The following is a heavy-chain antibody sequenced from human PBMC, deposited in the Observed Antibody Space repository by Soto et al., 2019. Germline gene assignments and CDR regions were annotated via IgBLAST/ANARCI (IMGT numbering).Heavy chain of an antibody. CDR1: GFSLSTSGVG. J-gene: IGHJ4*02. Sequence: QITLKESGPTLVKPTQTLTLTCTFSGFSLSTSGVGVGWIRQPPGKALEWVALIYWDDAKEYSPSLKSRLTITQHPSKNQVALTMTNIDPVDPAPYYRAHKGGGDRILDYWGQGTLVTVSS. D-gene: IGHD3-16*01. V-gene: IGHV2-5*02. CDR2: IYWDDAK. CDR3: AHKGGGDRILDY.